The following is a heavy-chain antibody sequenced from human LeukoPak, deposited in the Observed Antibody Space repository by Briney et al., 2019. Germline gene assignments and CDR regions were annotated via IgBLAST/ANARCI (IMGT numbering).Heavy chain of an antibody. CDR3: ARDQVRWDY. D-gene: IGHD5-24*01. CDR1: GFTFSSYA. J-gene: IGHJ4*02. CDR2: ISYDGSNK. Sequence: PGGSLRLSCAASGFTFSSYAMHWVRQAPGKGLEWVAVISYDGSNKYYADSVKGRFTISRDNSKNTLYLQMNSLRAEDTAVYYCARDQVRWDYWGQGTLVTVSS. V-gene: IGHV3-30*01.